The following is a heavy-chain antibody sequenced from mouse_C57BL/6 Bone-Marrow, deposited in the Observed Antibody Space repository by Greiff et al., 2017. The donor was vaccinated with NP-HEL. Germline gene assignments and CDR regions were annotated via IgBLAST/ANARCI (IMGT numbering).Heavy chain of an antibody. J-gene: IGHJ2*01. CDR2: ISDGGSYT. V-gene: IGHV5-4*01. CDR3: ARDRPSFPYYFDY. CDR1: GFTFSSYA. Sequence: EVQLQESGGGLVKPGGSLKLSCAASGFTFSSYAMSWVRQTPEKRLEWVATISDGGSYTYYPDNVKGRFTISRDNAKNNLYLQMSHLKSEDTAMYYCARDRPSFPYYFDYWGQGTTLTVSS.